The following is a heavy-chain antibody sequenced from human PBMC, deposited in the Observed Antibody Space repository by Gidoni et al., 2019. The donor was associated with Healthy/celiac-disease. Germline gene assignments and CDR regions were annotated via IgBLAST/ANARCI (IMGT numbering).Heavy chain of an antibody. Sequence: QVQLVQSGAEVKNPGASVKVSCKASGYTFTSYYMHWVRQAPVQGLEWMGIINASGGSTSYAQKFQGRVTMTRDTSTSTVYMELSSLRSEDTAVYYCARDRTLAAAFDYWGQGTLVTVSS. CDR1: GYTFTSYY. CDR2: INASGGST. V-gene: IGHV1-46*01. CDR3: ARDRTLAAAFDY. J-gene: IGHJ4*02. D-gene: IGHD6-25*01.